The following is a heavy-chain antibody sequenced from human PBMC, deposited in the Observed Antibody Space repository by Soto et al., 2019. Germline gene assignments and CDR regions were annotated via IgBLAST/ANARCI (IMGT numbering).Heavy chain of an antibody. CDR3: ASSIAVAGNNWFDP. V-gene: IGHV4-39*01. Sequence: SETLSLTCTVSGGSISSSSYYWGWIRQPPGKGLEWIGSIYYSGSTYYNPSFKSRVTISVDTSKNQFSLKLSSVTAADTAVYYCASSIAVAGNNWFDPWGQGTLVTVSS. J-gene: IGHJ5*02. CDR1: GGSISSSSYY. D-gene: IGHD6-19*01. CDR2: IYYSGST.